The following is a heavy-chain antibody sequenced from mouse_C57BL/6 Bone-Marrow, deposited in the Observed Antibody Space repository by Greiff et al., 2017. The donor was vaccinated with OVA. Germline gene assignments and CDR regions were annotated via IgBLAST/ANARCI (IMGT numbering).Heavy chain of an antibody. CDR2: IYPGSGST. V-gene: IGHV1-55*01. CDR1: GYTFTSYW. Sequence: QVQLQQPGAELVKPGASVKMSCKASGYTFTSYWITWVKQRPGQGLEWIGDIYPGSGSTNYNEKFKSKATLTVDTSSSTAYMQLSSLTSEDSAVYYCAKILNAVIGRGYFDVWGTGTTVTVSS. J-gene: IGHJ1*03. CDR3: AKILNAVIGRGYFDV. D-gene: IGHD1-3*01.